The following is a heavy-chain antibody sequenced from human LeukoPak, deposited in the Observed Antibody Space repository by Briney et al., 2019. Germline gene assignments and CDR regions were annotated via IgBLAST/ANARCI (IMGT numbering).Heavy chain of an antibody. D-gene: IGHD2-15*01. J-gene: IGHJ4*02. CDR2: LYSGGST. CDR3: ARAPRMVYFDY. V-gene: IGHV3-53*01. CDR1: GFTVSSNY. Sequence: GGSLRLSCASSGFTVSSNYMTWVREAPGKGLGWVSVLYSGGSTYYADSVKGRFTISRDNSKNTLYLQMNSLRAEDTAVYYCARAPRMVYFDYWGQGTLVTVSS.